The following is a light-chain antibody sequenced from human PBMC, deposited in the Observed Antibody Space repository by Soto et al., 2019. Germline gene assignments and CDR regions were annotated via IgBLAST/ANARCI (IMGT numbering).Light chain of an antibody. CDR1: ISNIGSNT. Sequence: QSVLTQPPSASGTPGQRVTISCSGSISNIGSNTVNWYQHLPGTAPKLLIYTDSLRPSGVPGRFTAFKSGTSASLAISGLQSEDEADYYCVAWDDSLNGPLFGGGTKLTVL. J-gene: IGLJ2*01. CDR3: VAWDDSLNGPL. V-gene: IGLV1-44*01. CDR2: TDS.